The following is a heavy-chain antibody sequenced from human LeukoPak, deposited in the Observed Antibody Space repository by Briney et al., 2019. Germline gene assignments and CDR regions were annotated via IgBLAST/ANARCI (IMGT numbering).Heavy chain of an antibody. Sequence: ASVKVSCKASGYTFTGYYMHWVRQAPGQGLEWMGRINPNSGGTNYAQKFQGRVTMTRDTPISTAYMELSRLRSDDTAVYYCASNIQLWLHRPDAFDIWGQGTMVTVSS. CDR3: ASNIQLWLHRPDAFDI. J-gene: IGHJ3*02. CDR1: GYTFTGYY. D-gene: IGHD5-18*01. CDR2: INPNSGGT. V-gene: IGHV1-2*06.